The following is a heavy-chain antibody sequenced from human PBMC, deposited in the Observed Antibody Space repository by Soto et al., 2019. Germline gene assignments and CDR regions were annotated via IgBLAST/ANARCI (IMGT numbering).Heavy chain of an antibody. V-gene: IGHV1-2*02. CDR2: INPNSGGT. CDR1: GYTFSDYY. CDR3: AREPATAKPEGVDF. Sequence: ASVKVSCKTSGYTFSDYYIHWVRQAPGQGLEWMGWINPNSGGTKYAPKFQGGVTMTRDTSITTAYMELSRLRSGDTAVYYCAREPATAKPEGVDFWGQGTLVTVSS. D-gene: IGHD1-1*01. J-gene: IGHJ4*02.